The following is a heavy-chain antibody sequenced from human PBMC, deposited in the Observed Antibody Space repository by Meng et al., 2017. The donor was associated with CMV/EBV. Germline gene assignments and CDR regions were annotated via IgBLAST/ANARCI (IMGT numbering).Heavy chain of an antibody. CDR2: ISAYNGNT. Sequence: HVQLGQSGAGVKKPGASVKVSCKASGYTFTSYGISWVRQAPGQGLEWMGWISAYNGNTNYAQKLQGRVTMTTDTSTSTAYMELRSLRSDDTAVYYCARDATAYYDFWSGYDGGVDYWGQGTLVTVSS. D-gene: IGHD3-3*01. CDR1: GYTFTSYG. J-gene: IGHJ4*02. V-gene: IGHV1-18*01. CDR3: ARDATAYYDFWSGYDGGVDY.